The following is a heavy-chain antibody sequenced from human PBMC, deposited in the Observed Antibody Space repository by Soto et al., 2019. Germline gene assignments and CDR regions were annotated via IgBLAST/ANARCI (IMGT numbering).Heavy chain of an antibody. J-gene: IGHJ4*02. CDR1: GGSIDTYY. CDR2: VFYSGST. CDR3: ARDTAMALPDA. V-gene: IGHV4-59*08. D-gene: IGHD5-18*01. Sequence: SETLSLTCTVSGGSIDTYYWSWIRQPPGKGLEWVGYVFYSGSTNYNPSLESRVTVSVDTSKNQFSLRLRSVTAADTAVYYCARDTAMALPDAWGQGTLVTVSS.